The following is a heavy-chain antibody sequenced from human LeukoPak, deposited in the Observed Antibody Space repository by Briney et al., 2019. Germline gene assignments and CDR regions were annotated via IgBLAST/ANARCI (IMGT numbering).Heavy chain of an antibody. CDR2: ISYDGSNK. Sequence: PGGSLRLSCAASGFTFSSYGMHWVRQAPGKGLEWVAVISYDGSNKYYADSVKGRFTISRDNSKNTLYLQMSSLRADDTAVYYCAKEEYSYDSSGYNYYYGMDVWGQGTTVTVSS. CDR1: GFTFSSYG. J-gene: IGHJ6*02. V-gene: IGHV3-30*18. CDR3: AKEEYSYDSSGYNYYYGMDV. D-gene: IGHD3-22*01.